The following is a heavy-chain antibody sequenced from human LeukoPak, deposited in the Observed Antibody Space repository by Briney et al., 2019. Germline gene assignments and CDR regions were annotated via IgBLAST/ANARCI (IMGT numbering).Heavy chain of an antibody. V-gene: IGHV1-69*05. J-gene: IGHJ4*02. CDR1: GGSFSSEA. D-gene: IGHD2-15*01. CDR2: IIPIFGTA. Sequence: SVKVPCKAFGGSFSSEAISWVRQAPGQGLEWMGGIIPIFGTANYAQKFQGRVTITTDESTSTAYMEVSSLRSEDTAVYYCGRKAGDCGGGSCYSIDYWGQGTLVTVSS. CDR3: GRKAGDCGGGSCYSIDY.